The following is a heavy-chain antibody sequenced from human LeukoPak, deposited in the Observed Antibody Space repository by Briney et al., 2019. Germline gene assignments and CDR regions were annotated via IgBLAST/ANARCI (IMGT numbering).Heavy chain of an antibody. CDR2: IRSKVYGGTT. Sequence: GGPLRLSCTASGFTFGDYAMTWFRKAPGKGLEGVGFIRSKVYGGTTEYAASVRGRFTISRDDSKSIAYLQMNSLKTEDTAVYYCSRRLTVTSWGLSDYWGQGTLVTVSS. D-gene: IGHD4-17*01. V-gene: IGHV3-49*03. CDR1: GFTFGDYA. J-gene: IGHJ4*02. CDR3: SRRLTVTSWGLSDY.